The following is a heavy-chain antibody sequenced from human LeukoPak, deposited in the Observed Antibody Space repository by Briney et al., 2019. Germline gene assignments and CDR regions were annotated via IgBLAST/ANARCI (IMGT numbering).Heavy chain of an antibody. Sequence: GGSLRLSCAASGFTFSSYGMHWVRQAPGKGLEWVAFIRDDGSNKYYADSVKVRFTISRDNSKNTLYLKMKSLRAEDTAVYYCVKDHPPKPTVTTVVDYWGQGPLVTVSS. CDR1: GFTFSSYG. CDR2: IRDDGSNK. D-gene: IGHD4-11*01. V-gene: IGHV3-30*02. J-gene: IGHJ4*02. CDR3: VKDHPPKPTVTTVVDY.